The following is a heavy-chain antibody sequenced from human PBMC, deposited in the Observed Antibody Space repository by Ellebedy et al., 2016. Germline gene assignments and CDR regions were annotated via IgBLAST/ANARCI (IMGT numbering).Heavy chain of an antibody. CDR1: GFTFSRFG. J-gene: IGHJ6*02. CDR3: AKDSGDGNYYYYYGMDV. CDR2: ISHDGSYK. Sequence: GESLKISXAVSGFTFSRFGMHWVRQAPGKGLDWVAVISHDGSYKQYVDSVKGRFTISRDNSKNTLYLQMNSLRAEDTAVYYCAKDSGDGNYYYYYGMDVWGQGTTVTVSS. D-gene: IGHD3-10*01. V-gene: IGHV3-30*18.